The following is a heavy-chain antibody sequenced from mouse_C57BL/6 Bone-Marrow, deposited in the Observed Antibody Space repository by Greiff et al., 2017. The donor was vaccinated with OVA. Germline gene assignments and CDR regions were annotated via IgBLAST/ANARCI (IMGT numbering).Heavy chain of an antibody. J-gene: IGHJ2*01. CDR2: ISYDGSD. Sequence: DVQLQESGPGLVKPSQSLSLTCSVTGYSITSGYYWNWIRQFPGNKLEWMGYISYDGSDNYNPSLKNRISITRDTSKNQFFLKLNSVTTEDTATYYCASGNDWGKGTTLTVSS. CDR1: GYSITSGYY. D-gene: IGHD2-1*01. CDR3: ASGND. V-gene: IGHV3-6*01.